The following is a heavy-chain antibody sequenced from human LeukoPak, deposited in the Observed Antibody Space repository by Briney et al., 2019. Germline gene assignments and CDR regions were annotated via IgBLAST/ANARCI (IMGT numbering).Heavy chain of an antibody. J-gene: IGHJ6*03. D-gene: IGHD1-26*01. CDR2: IYTSGST. Sequence: NPSETLSLTCTVSGGSISSYYWSWIRQPPGKGLEWIAYIYTSGSTNYNPSLKSRVTISVDTSKNQFSLKLSSVTAADTAVYYCARHWELLEGDYYYYYMDVWGKGTTVTVSS. V-gene: IGHV4-4*09. CDR1: GGSISSYY. CDR3: ARHWELLEGDYYYYYMDV.